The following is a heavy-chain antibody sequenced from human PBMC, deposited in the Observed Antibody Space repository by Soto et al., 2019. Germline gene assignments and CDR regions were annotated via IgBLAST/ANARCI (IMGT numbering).Heavy chain of an antibody. J-gene: IGHJ5*02. CDR1: GASVSSNTAS. CDR3: AKGDNLGPKTGYAFDP. Sequence: SKTLSRTCAISGASVSSNTASWNWIKQSPSRGLEWLGRTYFRSKWYNDYAVSVKSRIIINPDTSNNQFSLQLNSVTPEDTAVYFCAKGDNLGPKTGYAFDPWRQGIMVTVSS. CDR2: TYFRSKWYN. V-gene: IGHV6-1*01. D-gene: IGHD5-12*01.